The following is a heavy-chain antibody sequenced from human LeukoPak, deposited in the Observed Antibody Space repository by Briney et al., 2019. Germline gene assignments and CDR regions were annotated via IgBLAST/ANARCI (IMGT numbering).Heavy chain of an antibody. Sequence: GGSLRLSCAASGFTFSSYAMSWVRQAPGKGLEWVSAISGSGNTYYADSVKGRFTISRDNSKNTLTLQMNSLRADDTAVYYCAKDRDPPPQYDSSGFPLTWGQGTLVTVSS. CDR3: AKDRDPPPQYDSSGFPLT. J-gene: IGHJ5*02. D-gene: IGHD3-22*01. CDR2: ISGSGNT. V-gene: IGHV3-23*01. CDR1: GFTFSSYA.